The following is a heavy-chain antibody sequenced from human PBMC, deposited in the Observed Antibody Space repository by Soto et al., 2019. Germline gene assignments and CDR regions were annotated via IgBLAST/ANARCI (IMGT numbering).Heavy chain of an antibody. J-gene: IGHJ3*02. CDR3: AKERPRDYYDSSGYYRDAFDI. CDR2: IGDSGGST. Sequence: EVQLLESGGGLVQPGGSLRLSCAASGVTFRSYAMSWVRQAPGKGLEWVSRIGDSGGSTYYADSVKGRFTISRDNSKNTVYLQMNSLRAEDTALYYCAKERPRDYYDSSGYYRDAFDIWGQGTMVTVSS. D-gene: IGHD3-22*01. CDR1: GVTFRSYA. V-gene: IGHV3-23*01.